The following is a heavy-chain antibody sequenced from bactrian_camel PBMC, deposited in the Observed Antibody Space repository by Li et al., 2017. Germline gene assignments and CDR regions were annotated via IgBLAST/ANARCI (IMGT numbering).Heavy chain of an antibody. CDR1: GFGFSRRS. CDR3: VTDSGEGKWDFAY. CDR2: ISDGDEST. V-gene: IGHV3S44*01. Sequence: VQLVESGGGLVQPGGSLRLSCAASGFGFSRRSVYWVRQTPGRGLEWVSIISDGDESTGYVDSVKGRFTISRDNAKYTVTLQMNSLNPEDTAVYYCVTDSGEGKWDFAYWGPGTQVTVSS. D-gene: IGHD5*01. J-gene: IGHJ6*01.